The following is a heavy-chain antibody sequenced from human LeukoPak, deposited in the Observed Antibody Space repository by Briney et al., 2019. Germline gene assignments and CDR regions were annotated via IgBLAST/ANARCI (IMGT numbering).Heavy chain of an antibody. CDR2: IYYSGST. D-gene: IGHD2-15*01. CDR3: ARVAARVDCSGGSCQGTPPPSPPY. J-gene: IGHJ4*02. V-gene: IGHV4-39*01. CDR1: GGSISSSSYY. Sequence: PSETLSLTCTVSGGSISSSSYYWGWIRQPPGKGLEWIGSIYYSGSTYYNPSLKSRVTISVDTSKNQFSLKLSSVTAADTAVYYCARVAARVDCSGGSCQGTPPPSPPYWGQGTLVTVSS.